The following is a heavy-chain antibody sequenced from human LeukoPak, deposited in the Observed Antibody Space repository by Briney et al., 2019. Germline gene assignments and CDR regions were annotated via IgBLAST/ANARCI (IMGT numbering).Heavy chain of an antibody. Sequence: GGSLRLSCAASGFTFSSYGMHWVRQAPGKGLEWVAVISYDGSNKYYADSVKGRFTISRDNSKNTLYLRMNSLRAEDTAVYYCAKAYSSGWYAVDYWGQGTLVTVSS. CDR2: ISYDGSNK. CDR1: GFTFSSYG. D-gene: IGHD6-19*01. CDR3: AKAYSSGWYAVDY. V-gene: IGHV3-30*18. J-gene: IGHJ4*02.